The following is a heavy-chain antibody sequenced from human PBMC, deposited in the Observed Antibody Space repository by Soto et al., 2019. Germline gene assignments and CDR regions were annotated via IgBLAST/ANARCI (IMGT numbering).Heavy chain of an antibody. CDR3: TRVPVYSSGCPDY. CDR2: ISSSSSTI. V-gene: IGHV3-48*02. Sequence: GGTLRLSCAASGFTFRSYSMNWVRQAPGKGLEWVSYISSSSSTIYNADSVKGRFTISRDNAKNLLYLQMNILRDEDTAVYYCTRVPVYSSGCPDYWGQGTLVTVSS. J-gene: IGHJ4*02. CDR1: GFTFRSYS. D-gene: IGHD6-19*01.